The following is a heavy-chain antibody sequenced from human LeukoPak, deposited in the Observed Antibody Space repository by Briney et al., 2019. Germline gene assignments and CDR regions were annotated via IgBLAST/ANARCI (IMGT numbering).Heavy chain of an antibody. Sequence: SETLSLTCTVSGGSISSSSYYWGWIRQPPGKGLEWIGSIYYSGSTYYNPSLKSRVTISVDTSKNQFSLKLSSVTAADTAVYYCAGVGTDYYGSGSLLYYGMDVWGQGTTVTVSS. D-gene: IGHD3-10*01. V-gene: IGHV4-39*07. CDR1: GGSISSSSYY. CDR2: IYYSGST. J-gene: IGHJ6*02. CDR3: AGVGTDYYGSGSLLYYGMDV.